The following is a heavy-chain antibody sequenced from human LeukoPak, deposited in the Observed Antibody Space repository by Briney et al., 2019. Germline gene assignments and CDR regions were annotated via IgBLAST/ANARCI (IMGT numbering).Heavy chain of an antibody. V-gene: IGHV5-51*01. CDR3: ARLFSYGSGSFPPAFDI. CDR2: IYPDESDT. Sequence: PGESLKISCKGSGYNFIRYWIGWVRQMPGKGLEWMGIIYPDESDTRYSPSFQGQVTISADKSISTAYLQWSSLRASDTAIYYCARLFSYGSGSFPPAFDIWGQGTMITVSS. D-gene: IGHD3-10*01. CDR1: GYNFIRYW. J-gene: IGHJ3*02.